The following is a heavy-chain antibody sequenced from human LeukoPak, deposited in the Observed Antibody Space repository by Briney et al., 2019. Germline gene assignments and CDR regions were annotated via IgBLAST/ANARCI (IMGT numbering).Heavy chain of an antibody. Sequence: GGSLRLSCTASGFTFSRYWMTWVRQAPGKGLEWLANIKEDGSHKYYVYSVKGRFTISRDHARTSLYLQMSSLRAEDAAVYYCARHIDWSFDYWGQGTLVTVSS. D-gene: IGHD3-9*01. V-gene: IGHV3-7*03. J-gene: IGHJ4*02. CDR3: ARHIDWSFDY. CDR2: IKEDGSHK. CDR1: GFTFSRYW.